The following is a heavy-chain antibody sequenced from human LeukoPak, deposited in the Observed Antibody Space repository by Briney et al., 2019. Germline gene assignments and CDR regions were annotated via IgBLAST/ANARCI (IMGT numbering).Heavy chain of an antibody. Sequence: GGSLRLSCAASGFTVSSNYMSWVRQAPGKGLEWVSVIYSGGSTYYAVSVKGRFTISRDNSKNTLYLQMNSLRAEDTAVYYCARGLMWELGDYWGQGTLVTVSS. D-gene: IGHD1-26*01. CDR3: ARGLMWELGDY. CDR2: IYSGGST. J-gene: IGHJ4*02. V-gene: IGHV3-53*01. CDR1: GFTVSSNY.